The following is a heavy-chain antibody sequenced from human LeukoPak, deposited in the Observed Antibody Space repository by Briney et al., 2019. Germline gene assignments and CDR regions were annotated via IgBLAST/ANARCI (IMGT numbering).Heavy chain of an antibody. CDR3: ARSKRDGYNRKYYFGY. J-gene: IGHJ4*02. D-gene: IGHD5-24*01. CDR1: GGSFSGYY. CDR2: INHSGST. V-gene: IGHV4-34*01. Sequence: SETLSLTCAVYGGSFSGYYWSWIRQPPGKGLEWIGEINHSGSTNYNPSLKSRVTISVDTSKNQFSLKLSSVTAADTAVYYCARSKRDGYNRKYYFGYWGQGTLVTVSS.